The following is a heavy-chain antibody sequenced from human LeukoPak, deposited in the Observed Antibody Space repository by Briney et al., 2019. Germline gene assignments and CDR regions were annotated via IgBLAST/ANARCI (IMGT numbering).Heavy chain of an antibody. Sequence: PSETLSLTCTVSGYSICSGYFWGWLRQPPGRELEWIASMYHRGSTHYNPSLASLKSRVTISRDTSKNQFSLKLSSVTAADTAVYYCAREWADSSGDNYYYYYYMDVWGKGTTVTVSS. D-gene: IGHD3-22*01. CDR3: AREWADSSGDNYYYYYYMDV. CDR2: MYHRGST. J-gene: IGHJ6*03. CDR1: GYSICSGYF. V-gene: IGHV4-38-2*02.